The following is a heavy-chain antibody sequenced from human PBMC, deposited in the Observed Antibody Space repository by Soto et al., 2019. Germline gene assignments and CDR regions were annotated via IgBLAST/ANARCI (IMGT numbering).Heavy chain of an antibody. CDR3: ARGFTGDFDY. J-gene: IGHJ4*02. CDR1: GFTFSRYW. V-gene: IGHV3-7*04. CDR2: INQDGSEK. Sequence: EVQLVESGGGLVQPGGSLRLSCAASGFTFSRYWMSWVRQAPGKGLEWVANINQDGSEKYYVDSVKGRFTISRDNAKKSLYLQMNSLRVEDTAVYYCARGFTGDFDYWGQGTLVTVSS.